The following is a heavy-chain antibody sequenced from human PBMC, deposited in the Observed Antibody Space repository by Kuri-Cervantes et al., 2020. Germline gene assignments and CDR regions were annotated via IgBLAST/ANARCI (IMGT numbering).Heavy chain of an antibody. CDR2: IWYDGSNK. CDR1: GFTFSSYG. Sequence: GGSLRLSCAASGFTFSSYGMHWVRQAPGKGLEWVAVIWYDGSNKYYADSVKGRFTISRDNSKNTLYLQMNSLRAEDTAVYYCARERIEWELLFGMDVWGQGTTVTVSS. D-gene: IGHD1-26*01. J-gene: IGHJ6*02. V-gene: IGHV3-33*01. CDR3: ARERIEWELLFGMDV.